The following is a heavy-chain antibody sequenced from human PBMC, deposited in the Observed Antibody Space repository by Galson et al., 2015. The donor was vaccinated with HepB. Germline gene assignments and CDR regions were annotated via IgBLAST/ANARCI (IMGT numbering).Heavy chain of an antibody. V-gene: IGHV1-3*01. CDR2: INPANGNT. CDR3: ANGYRNDYFFLH. CDR1: GYSFTTYN. Sequence: SVKVSCKASGYSFTTYNLHWVRQAPGQRLEWMGWINPANGNTKYSQKFQGRVTITRDTSANTAYMDLSSLRSEGSAVYYCANGYRNDYFFLHWGQGTLVTVSS. J-gene: IGHJ4*02. D-gene: IGHD2/OR15-2a*01.